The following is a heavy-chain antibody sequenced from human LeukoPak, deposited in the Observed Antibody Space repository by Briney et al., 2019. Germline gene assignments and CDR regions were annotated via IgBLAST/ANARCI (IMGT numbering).Heavy chain of an antibody. CDR2: ISGSGGST. Sequence: GGSLRLSCAASGFTFSSYAMSWVRQAPGKELEWVSAISGSGGSTYYADSVKGRFTISRDNSKNTLYLQMNSLRAEDTAVYYCAKDPSVVVTATLDCWGQGTLVTVSS. CDR3: AKDPSVVVTATLDC. J-gene: IGHJ4*02. D-gene: IGHD2-21*02. V-gene: IGHV3-23*01. CDR1: GFTFSSYA.